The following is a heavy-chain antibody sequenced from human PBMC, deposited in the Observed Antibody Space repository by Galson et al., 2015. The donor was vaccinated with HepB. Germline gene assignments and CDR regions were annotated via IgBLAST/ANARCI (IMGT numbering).Heavy chain of an antibody. Sequence: SVTVSCKASGYTFTGYYMHWVRQAPGQGLEWMGWINPKSGGTNYAQKLQGRVTMTGDTSISTAYMELSRLRSDDTAVYYCARVKGYSYGYDWFAPWGQGTLVTVSS. CDR2: INPKSGGT. D-gene: IGHD5-18*01. J-gene: IGHJ5*02. CDR3: ARVKGYSYGYDWFAP. V-gene: IGHV1-2*02. CDR1: GYTFTGYY.